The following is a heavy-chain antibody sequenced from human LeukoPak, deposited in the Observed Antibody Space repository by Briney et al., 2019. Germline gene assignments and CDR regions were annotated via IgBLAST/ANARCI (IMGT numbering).Heavy chain of an antibody. CDR2: ISGSGGST. CDR1: GFTFSSYA. CDR3: AKDFESMGYYDFWSGQTNAHDY. V-gene: IGHV3-23*01. J-gene: IGHJ4*02. D-gene: IGHD3-3*01. Sequence: GGSLRLSCAASGFTFSSYAMSWVRQAPGKGLEWVSAISGSGGSTYYADSVKGRFTISRDNSKNTLYLQMNGLRAEDTAVYYCAKDFESMGYYDFWSGQTNAHDYWGQGTLVTVSS.